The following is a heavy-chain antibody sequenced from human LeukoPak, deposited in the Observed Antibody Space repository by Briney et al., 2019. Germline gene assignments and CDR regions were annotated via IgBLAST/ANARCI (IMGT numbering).Heavy chain of an antibody. CDR1: GYTFTDYD. V-gene: IGHV1-2*02. Sequence: ASVKVSCTASGYTFTDYDMHWVRQAPGQVLECMGWIDHHGGGTNYAQMFQGRVTMTRDTSISTAYMELSSLRSDDTAIYYCARVSGRSGPFEYWGQGTLVTVSS. D-gene: IGHD3-3*01. CDR2: IDHHGGGT. CDR3: ARVSGRSGPFEY. J-gene: IGHJ4*02.